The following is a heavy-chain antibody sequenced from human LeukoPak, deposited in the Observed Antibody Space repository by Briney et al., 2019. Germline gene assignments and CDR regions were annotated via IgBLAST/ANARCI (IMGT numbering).Heavy chain of an antibody. CDR3: ARNYYDTTGPFAAFDI. CDR2: ISSDGGTT. D-gene: IGHD3-22*01. CDR1: GFTFGRYA. J-gene: IGHJ3*02. Sequence: PGGSLRLPCAASGFTFGRYAMQWVRQAPGKGLEFVSTISSDGGTTFYASSVKGRFTISRDNSKNTLYLQMGSLRAEDMALYYCARNYYDTTGPFAAFDIWGQGTMVTVSS. V-gene: IGHV3-64*01.